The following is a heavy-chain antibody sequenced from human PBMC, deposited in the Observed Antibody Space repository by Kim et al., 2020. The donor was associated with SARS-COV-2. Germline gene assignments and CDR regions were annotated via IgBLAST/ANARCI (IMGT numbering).Heavy chain of an antibody. D-gene: IGHD6-13*01. Sequence: YTPPLKGRVTISVDTSKTQFSLKLSSVTAADTAVYYCARGKAAAGSTFDYWGQGTLVTVSS. CDR3: ARGKAAAGSTFDY. J-gene: IGHJ4*02. V-gene: IGHV4-34*01.